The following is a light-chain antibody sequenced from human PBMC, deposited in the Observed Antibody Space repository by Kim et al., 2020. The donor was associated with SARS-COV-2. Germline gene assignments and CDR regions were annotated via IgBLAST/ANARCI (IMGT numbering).Light chain of an antibody. CDR3: NSRDSSGNHLV. CDR1: SLRSYY. CDR2: GKN. V-gene: IGLV3-19*01. Sequence: WGRTVRITCQGDSLRSYYASWYQQKPGQAPVLVIYGKNNRPSGIPDRFSGSSSGNTASLTITGAQAEDEADYYCNSRDSSGNHLVFGGGTQLTVL. J-gene: IGLJ2*01.